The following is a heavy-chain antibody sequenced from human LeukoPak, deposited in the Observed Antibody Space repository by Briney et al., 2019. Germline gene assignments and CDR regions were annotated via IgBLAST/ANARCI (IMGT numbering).Heavy chain of an antibody. Sequence: SETLSLTCTVSGGSISSGGYYWSWIRQPPGKGLEWIGYIYHSGSTYYNPSLKSRVTISVDTSKNQFSLKLSSVTAADTAVYYCTRQDYYGSGSYGTPDAFDIWGQGTMVTVSS. CDR3: TRQDYYGSGSYGTPDAFDI. J-gene: IGHJ3*02. CDR2: IYHSGST. CDR1: GGSISSGGYY. V-gene: IGHV4-30-2*03. D-gene: IGHD3-10*01.